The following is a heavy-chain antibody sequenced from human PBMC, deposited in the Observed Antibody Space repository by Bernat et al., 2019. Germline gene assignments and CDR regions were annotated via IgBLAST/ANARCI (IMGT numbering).Heavy chain of an antibody. CDR1: GFTFSTYA. V-gene: IGHV3-33*08. J-gene: IGHJ4*02. CDR2: IWYDGSNK. Sequence: QVQLVESGGGVVQPGKSLRLSCAASGFTFSTYAMHWVRQAPGKGLEWVAVIWYDGSNKYYADSVKGRFTISRVNSKKTLYLQMNSLRAEYTAVYYCARDGAGIFDYWGQGTLVTVSS. CDR3: ARDGAGIFDY. D-gene: IGHD6-19*01.